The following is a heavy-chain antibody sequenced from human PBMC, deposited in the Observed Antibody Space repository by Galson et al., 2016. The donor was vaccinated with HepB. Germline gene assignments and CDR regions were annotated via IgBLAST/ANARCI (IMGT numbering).Heavy chain of an antibody. J-gene: IGHJ6*02. CDR2: INNEGNT. V-gene: IGHV3-53*01. CDR1: GFTVSGNF. D-gene: IGHD6-13*01. CDR3: ATGQSSFSVPRSPVGMDV. Sequence: SLRLSCAASGFTVSGNFMTWVRQAPGQGLEWVSTINNEGNTYYSAAVMGRFTITSDNSKNTLYRQMNSLGVEDTAMYYCATGQSSFSVPRSPVGMDVWGQGTTVTASS.